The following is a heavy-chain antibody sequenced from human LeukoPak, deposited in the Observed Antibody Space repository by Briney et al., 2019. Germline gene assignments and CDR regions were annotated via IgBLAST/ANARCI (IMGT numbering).Heavy chain of an antibody. CDR3: ARDLTMVRGLRSRGVDF. D-gene: IGHD3-10*01. V-gene: IGHV3-74*01. J-gene: IGHJ4*02. CDR2: ISSDGSST. Sequence: QPGGSLRLSCAASGFSFSSYWMHWVRQVPGKGLVWVSRISSDGSSTSYADSVKDRFTISRDNAKNTLYLQMNSLRAEDTAVYYCARDLTMVRGLRSRGVDFWGQGTLVTVSS. CDR1: GFSFSSYW.